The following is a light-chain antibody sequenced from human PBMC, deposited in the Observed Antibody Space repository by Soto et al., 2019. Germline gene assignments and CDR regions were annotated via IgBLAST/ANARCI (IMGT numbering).Light chain of an antibody. J-gene: IGLJ1*01. CDR3: SSYTTSSTYV. CDR2: EVI. V-gene: IGLV2-14*01. CDR1: SSDVGGYGY. Sequence: QSSLTQPASVSVSPGQSITVACTGTSSDVGGYGYVSWYQQHPGKAPKLMIYEVINRPSGVSNRFSGSKSGNTASLTISGLQAEDEADYYCSSYTTSSTYVFGTGTKVTVL.